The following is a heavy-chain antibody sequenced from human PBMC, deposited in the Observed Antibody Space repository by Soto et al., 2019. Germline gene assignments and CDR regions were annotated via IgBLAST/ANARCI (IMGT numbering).Heavy chain of an antibody. J-gene: IGHJ4*02. Sequence: SLTCTVSGDSISSESYYWGWIRQPPGKGLEWIGNLYHNGNTYYNPSLKSRVSISADTSKNQLSLEVTSVTAADTAVYYCARLALRMATIRLNFDYWGQGTQVTVSS. D-gene: IGHD3-10*01. CDR2: LYHNGNT. CDR3: ARLALRMATIRLNFDY. CDR1: GDSISSESYY. V-gene: IGHV4-39*01.